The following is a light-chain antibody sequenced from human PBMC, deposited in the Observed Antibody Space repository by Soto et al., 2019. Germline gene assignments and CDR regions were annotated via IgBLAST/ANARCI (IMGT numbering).Light chain of an antibody. CDR1: QGISSY. Sequence: AIRMTQSPSSLSASTGDRVTITCRASQGISSYLAWYQQKPGKAPKLLIYAASTLQSGVPSRFSGSGSGTDFSLTISCLQSEDLATYYCQQYYSYHSYTFGQGTKLEIK. CDR3: QQYYSYHSYT. J-gene: IGKJ2*01. V-gene: IGKV1-8*01. CDR2: AAS.